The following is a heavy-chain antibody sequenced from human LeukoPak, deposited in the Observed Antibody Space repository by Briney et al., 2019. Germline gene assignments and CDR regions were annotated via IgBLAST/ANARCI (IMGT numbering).Heavy chain of an antibody. CDR3: ARGGGGSSMYYYYYYMDV. CDR2: INHSGST. J-gene: IGHJ6*03. D-gene: IGHD1-26*01. Sequence: SETLSLTCAVDGGSFSGYYWSWIRQPPGKGLEWIGEINHSGSTNYNTSLKSRVTISVDTPKNQFSLELSSVTAADTAVYYCARGGGGSSMYYYYYYMDVWGKGTTVTVSS. CDR1: GGSFSGYY. V-gene: IGHV4-34*01.